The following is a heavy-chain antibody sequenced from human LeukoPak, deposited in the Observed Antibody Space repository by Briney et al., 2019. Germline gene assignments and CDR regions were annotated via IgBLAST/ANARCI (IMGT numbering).Heavy chain of an antibody. Sequence: SETLSLTCTVSGGSISSYYWNWIRQPPGKGLEWIGSIYYSGSTYYNPSLKSRVTISVDTSKNQFSLKLSSVTAADTAVYYCARVNRAAAGPFDYWGQGTLVTVSS. D-gene: IGHD6-13*01. J-gene: IGHJ4*02. CDR1: GGSISSYY. V-gene: IGHV4-39*01. CDR3: ARVNRAAAGPFDY. CDR2: IYYSGST.